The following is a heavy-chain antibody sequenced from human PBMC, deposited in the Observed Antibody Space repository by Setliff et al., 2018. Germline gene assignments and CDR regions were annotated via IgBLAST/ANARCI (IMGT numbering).Heavy chain of an antibody. CDR1: GGSVGNTYYY. CDR2: IYTSWST. D-gene: IGHD3-3*01. Sequence: KPSETLSLTCTVSGGSVGNTYYYWTWIRQPAGKGLEWIGQIYTSWSTNYNPSLKSRVTISLDTSKNQFSLKLTSVTAADTAVYYCARMSGFQYIDVWGKGTTVTVSS. CDR3: ARMSGFQYIDV. V-gene: IGHV4-61*09. J-gene: IGHJ6*03.